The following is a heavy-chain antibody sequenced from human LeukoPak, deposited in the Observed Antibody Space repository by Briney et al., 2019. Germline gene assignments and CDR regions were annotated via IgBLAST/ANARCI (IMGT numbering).Heavy chain of an antibody. Sequence: SETLSLTCTVSGGSINNYYWSWIRQPAGKGLEWIGRIYTRGSTNYNPSLKSRVTMSVDRSKNQFSLKLSSVTAADTAVYYCARGRYCSADICSGGDAFDIWGQGTMVSVSS. V-gene: IGHV4-4*07. CDR1: GGSINNYY. CDR3: ARGRYCSADICSGGDAFDI. J-gene: IGHJ3*02. CDR2: IYTRGST. D-gene: IGHD2-15*01.